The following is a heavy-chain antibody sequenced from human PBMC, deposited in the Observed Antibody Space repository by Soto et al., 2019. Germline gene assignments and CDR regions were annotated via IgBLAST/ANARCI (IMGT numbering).Heavy chain of an antibody. CDR3: ANKGRGGPFDYYMDV. CDR1: GFTFTNYG. CDR2: ISGGGRST. V-gene: IGHV3-23*01. D-gene: IGHD3-16*01. J-gene: IGHJ6*03. Sequence: EVQLLESGGGLVQVGGSLRLSCAASGFTFTNYGMNWVRQAPGKGLEWVSSISGGGRSTYNGDSVRGRFTISRDTSKNTLYLQMTSPSAEDTAVYYCANKGRGGPFDYYMDVWCRWTTVTVSS.